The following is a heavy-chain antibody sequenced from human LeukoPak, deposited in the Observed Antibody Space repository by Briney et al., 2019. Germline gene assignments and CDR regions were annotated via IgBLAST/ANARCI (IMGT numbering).Heavy chain of an antibody. D-gene: IGHD4-17*01. J-gene: IGHJ5*02. V-gene: IGHV4-39*07. CDR3: ARDGGDYGAHWFDP. CDR1: GGSISSDY. Sequence: SETLSLTCTVSGGSISSDYWGWIRKPPGKGLGWLGSIYYSGSTYYNPSLKSRVTISVDTSKNQFSLKLSSVTAADTAVYYCARDGGDYGAHWFDPWGQGTLVTVSS. CDR2: IYYSGST.